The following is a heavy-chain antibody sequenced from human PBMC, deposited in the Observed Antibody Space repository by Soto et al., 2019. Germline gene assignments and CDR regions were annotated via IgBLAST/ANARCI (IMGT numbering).Heavy chain of an antibody. CDR2: INAGNGNT. Sequence: QVQLVQSGAEEKKPGASVKVSCKASGDTFTGYAFHWVRQAPGQRLEWMGWINAGNGNTKYSQKFQGRVTITRDTSASTAYMELRSLRSEDTAVYYCARAVAVPADFDYWGQGTLVTVSS. D-gene: IGHD6-19*01. CDR3: ARAVAVPADFDY. CDR1: GDTFTGYA. V-gene: IGHV1-3*05. J-gene: IGHJ4*02.